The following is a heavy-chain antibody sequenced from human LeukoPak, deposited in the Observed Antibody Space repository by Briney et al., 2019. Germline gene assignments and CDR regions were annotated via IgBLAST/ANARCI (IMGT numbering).Heavy chain of an antibody. J-gene: IGHJ4*02. D-gene: IGHD3-22*01. CDR2: IYTSGST. V-gene: IGHV4-61*02. CDR1: GGSISSGSYY. Sequence: KASETLSLTCTVSGGSISSGSYYWSWIRQPAGKGLEWIGRIYTSGSTNYNPSLKSRITMSVDTSKNQFSLKLSSVTAADTAVYYCARLSSYYDSTDYWGQGTLVTVSS. CDR3: ARLSSYYDSTDY.